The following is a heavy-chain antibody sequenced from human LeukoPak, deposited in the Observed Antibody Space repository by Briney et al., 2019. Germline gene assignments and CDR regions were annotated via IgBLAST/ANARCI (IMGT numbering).Heavy chain of an antibody. V-gene: IGHV1-46*01. Sequence: GASVKVSCKASGYTFTNYYIHWVLQAPGHGLECMVIINPSGGSTAYAQKFHDGVTLTSDRSTSTVYLELASLRPEDTAVYYCARDEGGDYGDYSPYVDYWGQGTLVTVSS. J-gene: IGHJ4*02. CDR1: GYTFTNYY. D-gene: IGHD4-17*01. CDR3: ARDEGGDYGDYSPYVDY. CDR2: INPSGGST.